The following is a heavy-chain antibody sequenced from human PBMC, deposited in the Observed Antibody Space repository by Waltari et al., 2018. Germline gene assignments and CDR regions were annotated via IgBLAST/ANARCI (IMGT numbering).Heavy chain of an antibody. Sequence: VQLVESGGGLVQPGGSLRLSCAASGFTFSSYWMSWVRQAPGKGLEWIGSIYYSGSTYYNPSLKSRVTISVDTSKNQFSLKLSPVTAADTAVYYCARMVHYDSSGYHLSLFDYWGQGTLVTVSS. D-gene: IGHD3-22*01. V-gene: IGHV4-39*07. CDR2: IYYSGST. J-gene: IGHJ4*02. CDR3: ARMVHYDSSGYHLSLFDY. CDR1: GFTFSSYW.